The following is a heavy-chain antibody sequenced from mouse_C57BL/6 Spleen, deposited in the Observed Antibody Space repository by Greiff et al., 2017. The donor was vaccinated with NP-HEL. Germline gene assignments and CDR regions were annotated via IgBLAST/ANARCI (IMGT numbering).Heavy chain of an antibody. CDR2: ISDGGSYT. Sequence: EVKLQESGGGLVKPGGSLKLSCAASGFTFSSYAMSWVRQTPEKRLEWVATISDGGSYTYYPDNVKGRFTISRDNAKNNLYLQMSHLKSEDTAMYYCARDRYYGSSFGYWYFDVWGTGTTVTVSS. CDR1: GFTFSSYA. CDR3: ARDRYYGSSFGYWYFDV. D-gene: IGHD1-1*01. J-gene: IGHJ1*03. V-gene: IGHV5-4*01.